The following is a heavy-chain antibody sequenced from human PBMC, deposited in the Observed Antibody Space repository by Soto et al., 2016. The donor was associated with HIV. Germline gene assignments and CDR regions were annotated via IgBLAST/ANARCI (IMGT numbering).Heavy chain of an antibody. Sequence: VQLVESGGGVVQPGRSLRLSCAASGFTFSNYAMHWVRQAPGKGLEWVAVISYDGSNKYYADSVKGRFTISRDNSKNTLYLQMNSLRGEDTAVYYCARDPWPSPERGLPEYFQQLGPGPPWVTGLL. CDR2: ISYDGSNK. V-gene: IGHV3-30*04. CDR1: GFTFSNYA. CDR3: ARDPWPSPERGLPEYFQQ. J-gene: IGHJ1*01. D-gene: IGHD5-18*01.